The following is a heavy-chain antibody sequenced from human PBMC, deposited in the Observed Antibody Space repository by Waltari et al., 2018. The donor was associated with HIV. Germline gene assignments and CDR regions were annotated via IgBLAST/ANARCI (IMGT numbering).Heavy chain of an antibody. V-gene: IGHV3-7*01. CDR2: INQAGTER. D-gene: IGHD3-10*01. Sequence: EVKLEESGGGWVQPGGYLTLAWEAPGFTLPFYWLSWVRQDPGKGLEWVANINQAGTERHYVDSVRGRFTISRDNGKTSLFLQMNSLSVEDTAVYYCATTHGSGAYDNDFDYWGQGTLV. CDR1: GFTLPFYW. CDR3: ATTHGSGAYDNDFDY. J-gene: IGHJ4*02.